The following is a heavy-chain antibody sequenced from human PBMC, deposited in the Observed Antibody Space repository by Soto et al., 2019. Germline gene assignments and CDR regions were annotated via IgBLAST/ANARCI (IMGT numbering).Heavy chain of an antibody. V-gene: IGHV3-11*06. J-gene: IGHJ4*02. CDR2: IDGSSDYT. Sequence: QVQLVESGGGLVKPGGSLRLSCTASGFLFTDYYMSWIRQPPGKGLEWLAYIDGSSDYTNSADSVKGRFTISRDNAKNSVFLQMTTLRADDTAVYYCARDLRFSSTNDFDFWGRGTLVTVSS. D-gene: IGHD2-8*01. CDR1: GFLFTDYY. CDR3: ARDLRFSSTNDFDF.